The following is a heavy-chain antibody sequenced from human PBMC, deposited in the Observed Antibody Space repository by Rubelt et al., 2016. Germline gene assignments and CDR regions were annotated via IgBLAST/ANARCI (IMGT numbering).Heavy chain of an antibody. J-gene: IGHJ4*02. D-gene: IGHD5-18*01. V-gene: IGHV3-11*05. CDR2: ISSSSSYT. Sequence: VQLVESGGGLVQPGGSLRLSCAASGFAFSSFWMSWARQAPGKGLEWVSYISSSSSYTNYADSVKGRFTISRDNAKNSLYLQMNSLRAEDTSVYYCARDPNSYGSRAGSDYWGQGTLVTVSS. CDR3: ARDPNSYGSRAGSDY. CDR1: GFAFSSFW.